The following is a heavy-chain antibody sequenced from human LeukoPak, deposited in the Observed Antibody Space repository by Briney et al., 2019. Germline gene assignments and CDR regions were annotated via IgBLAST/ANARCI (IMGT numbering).Heavy chain of an antibody. Sequence: GESLKISCKGSGYSFTSYWIGWVRQMPGKGLEWMGIIYPGDSDTRYSPSSQGQVTISADKSISTAYLQWSSLKASDTAMYYCARRSVLCGGDCYSDYWGQGTLVTVSS. V-gene: IGHV5-51*01. CDR2: IYPGDSDT. CDR1: GYSFTSYW. CDR3: ARRSVLCGGDCYSDY. D-gene: IGHD2-21*02. J-gene: IGHJ4*02.